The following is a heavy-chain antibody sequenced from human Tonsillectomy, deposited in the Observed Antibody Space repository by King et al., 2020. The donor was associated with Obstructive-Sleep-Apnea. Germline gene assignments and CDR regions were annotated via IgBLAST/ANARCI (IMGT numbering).Heavy chain of an antibody. V-gene: IGHV3-7*03. Sequence: VQLVESGGGLVQPGGSLRLSCAASGFTLSSYWMSWVRQAPGKGLEWVANIKQDGSEKYYVDSVKGRFTISRDNAKNSLYVQMNSLRAEDTAVYYCASSGERGPYYYYGMDVWGQGTTVTVSS. J-gene: IGHJ6*02. D-gene: IGHD7-27*01. CDR3: ASSGERGPYYYYGMDV. CDR1: GFTLSSYW. CDR2: IKQDGSEK.